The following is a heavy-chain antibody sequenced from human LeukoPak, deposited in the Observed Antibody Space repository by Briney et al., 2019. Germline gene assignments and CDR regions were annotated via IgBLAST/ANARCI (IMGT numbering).Heavy chain of an antibody. Sequence: KPGGSLRLSCAASGFTFSDYYMSWIRQAPGKGLEWVSYISSSGSTIYYADSVKGRFTISRDNAKNSLYLQMNSLRAEDTAVYYCPRVQRDKVMEYQLLPDYYYYYMDVWGKGTTVTVSS. J-gene: IGHJ6*03. D-gene: IGHD2-2*01. CDR1: GFTFSDYY. V-gene: IGHV3-11*04. CDR2: ISSSGSTI. CDR3: PRVQRDKVMEYQLLPDYYYYYMDV.